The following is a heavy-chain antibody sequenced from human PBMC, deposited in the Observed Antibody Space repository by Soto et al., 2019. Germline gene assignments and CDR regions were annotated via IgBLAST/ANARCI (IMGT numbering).Heavy chain of an antibody. D-gene: IGHD3-3*01. CDR1: GFTFSSYA. V-gene: IGHV3-23*01. Sequence: EVQLLESGGGLVQPGGSLRLSCAASGFTFSSYAMSWVRQAPGKALEWVSGISGSGGSTYYAESVKGRFTISRDNSKNTLYLQMNSLTAEETAVYYFAKGLRGYYAVDYWGQGTLVTVSS. CDR2: ISGSGGST. CDR3: AKGLRGYYAVDY. J-gene: IGHJ4*02.